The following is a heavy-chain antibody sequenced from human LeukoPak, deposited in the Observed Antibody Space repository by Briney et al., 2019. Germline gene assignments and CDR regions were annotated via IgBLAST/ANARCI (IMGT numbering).Heavy chain of an antibody. CDR3: ARGSYYDSSGYNENWFDP. CDR1: GGSISSYY. CDR2: IYYSGST. D-gene: IGHD3-22*01. V-gene: IGHV4-59*01. Sequence: SETLSLTCTVSGGSISSYYWSWLRQPPGKGLEWIGYIYYSGSTNYNPSLKSRVTISVDTSKNQFSLKLSSVTAADTAVYYCARGSYYDSSGYNENWFDPWGQGTLVTVSS. J-gene: IGHJ5*02.